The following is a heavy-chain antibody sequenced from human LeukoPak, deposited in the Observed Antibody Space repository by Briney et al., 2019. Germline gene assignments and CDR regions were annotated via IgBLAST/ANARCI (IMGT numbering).Heavy chain of an antibody. CDR3: VRDRDYSAGFPYYYMDV. D-gene: IGHD4-11*01. CDR1: GFTFSSFG. CDR2: IWDDGSSK. J-gene: IGHJ6*03. V-gene: IGHV3-33*01. Sequence: GRSLRLSCAASGFTFSSFGMHWVRQAPGKGLEWVALIWDDGSSKNYADSVKGRFTISRDNSKNTLYLQTDSLRVDDTAVYYCVRDRDYSAGFPYYYMDVWGTGTRVTVSS.